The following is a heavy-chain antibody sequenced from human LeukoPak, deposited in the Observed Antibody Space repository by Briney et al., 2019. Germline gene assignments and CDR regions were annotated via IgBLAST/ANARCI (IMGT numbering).Heavy chain of an antibody. Sequence: SETLSLTCTVSGGSISSYYWSWIRQPAGKGLEWIGRIYTSGNTNYNPSLKSRVTMSVDTSKNQFSLKLSSVTAADTAVYYCARGSVATIPNYFDYWGQGTLVTVSS. V-gene: IGHV4-4*07. CDR2: IYTSGNT. D-gene: IGHD5-12*01. CDR1: GGSISSYY. J-gene: IGHJ4*02. CDR3: ARGSVATIPNYFDY.